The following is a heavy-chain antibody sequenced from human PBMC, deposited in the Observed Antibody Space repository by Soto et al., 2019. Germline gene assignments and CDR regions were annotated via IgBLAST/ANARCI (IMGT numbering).Heavy chain of an antibody. CDR1: GFAFSLYS. V-gene: IGHV3-48*01. J-gene: IGHJ1*01. Sequence: GGSLRLSCAASGFAFSLYSMNWVRQAPGKGLEWVSYISSSGTIYYADSVNGRFTISRDNTKSTVYLQMNNLRAEDTAMYYCVRDRNGNYVTEYFQHWGQGSLVTVSS. CDR3: VRDRNGNYVTEYFQH. CDR2: ISSSGTI. D-gene: IGHD4-17*01.